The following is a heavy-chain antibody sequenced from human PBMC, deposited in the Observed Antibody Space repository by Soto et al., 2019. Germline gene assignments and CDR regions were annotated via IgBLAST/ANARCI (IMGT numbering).Heavy chain of an antibody. V-gene: IGHV4-31*03. Sequence: SETLPLTCTVSGGSISSGGYYWSWIRQHPGKGLEWIGYIYYSGSTYYNPSLKSRVTISVDTSKNQFSLKLSSVTAADTAVYYCARGITGTTLGYWGQGTLVTVSS. CDR3: ARGITGTTLGY. D-gene: IGHD1-20*01. J-gene: IGHJ4*02. CDR2: IYYSGST. CDR1: GGSISSGGYY.